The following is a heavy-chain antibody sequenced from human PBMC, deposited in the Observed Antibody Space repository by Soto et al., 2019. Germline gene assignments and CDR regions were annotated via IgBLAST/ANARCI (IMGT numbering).Heavy chain of an antibody. Sequence: PGGSLRLSCAVSGFTFGSYWMNCVRLIPGKGLEWVAYIKPDGSATYYVDSVKGRFTISRDNAKNSLYLQMNSLRVEDTSVYYCARAGYCGPGCYYYFDYWGQGTLVTVSS. D-gene: IGHD2-21*02. CDR2: IKPDGSAT. CDR3: ARAGYCGPGCYYYFDY. V-gene: IGHV3-7*01. CDR1: GFTFGSYW. J-gene: IGHJ4*02.